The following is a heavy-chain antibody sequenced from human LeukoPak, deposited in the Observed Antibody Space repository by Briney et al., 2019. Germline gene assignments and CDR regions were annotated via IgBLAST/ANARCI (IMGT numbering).Heavy chain of an antibody. D-gene: IGHD3/OR15-3a*01. CDR3: ARDRLDSNWFDP. V-gene: IGHV3-30-3*01. CDR2: ISYDGSNK. J-gene: IGHJ5*02. CDR1: GFTFSSYA. Sequence: GGSLRLSCAASGFTFSSYAMHWVRQAPGKGLEWVAVISYDGSNKYYADSVKGRFTISRDNSKNTLYLQMNSLRAEDTAVYYCARDRLDSNWFDPWGQGTLVTVSS.